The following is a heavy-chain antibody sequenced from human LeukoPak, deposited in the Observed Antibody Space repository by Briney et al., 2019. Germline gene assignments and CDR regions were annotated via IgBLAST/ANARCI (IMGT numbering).Heavy chain of an antibody. CDR1: GFTFSSYG. Sequence: GGSLRLSCAASGFTFSSYGMSWVRQAPGKGLEWVSAISGSGGTTNNADSVKGRFTISRDNAKNTLYLQMNSLRVEDTAVYYYAKVLSGAAGGEFDYWGQGTLVTVSS. CDR3: AKVLSGAAGGEFDY. J-gene: IGHJ4*02. V-gene: IGHV3-23*01. D-gene: IGHD6-13*01. CDR2: ISGSGGTT.